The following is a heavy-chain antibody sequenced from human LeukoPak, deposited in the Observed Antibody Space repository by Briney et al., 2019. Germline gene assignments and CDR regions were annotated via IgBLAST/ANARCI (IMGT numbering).Heavy chain of an antibody. CDR1: GFTFSGSA. V-gene: IGHV3-23*01. CDR2: ISGSGGNT. D-gene: IGHD6-13*01. Sequence: GGSLRLSCAASGFTFSGSAMSWVRQAPGKGLEWVSGISGSGGNTYYADSVKGRFTISRDNSKNTLFLQMNSLRAEDTAVYFCAKKSWDNWFDPWGQGTLVTVSS. CDR3: AKKSWDNWFDP. J-gene: IGHJ5*02.